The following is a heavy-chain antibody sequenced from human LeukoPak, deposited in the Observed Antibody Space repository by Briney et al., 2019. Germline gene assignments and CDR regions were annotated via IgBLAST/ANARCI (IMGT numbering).Heavy chain of an antibody. J-gene: IGHJ4*02. V-gene: IGHV4-39*07. CDR2: IYYSGST. D-gene: IGHD6-19*01. Sequence: SETLSLTCTVSGDSISSSSYYWGWIRQPPGKGLEWIGNIYYSGSTYYNPSLKSRVTISVDTSKNPFSLKLSSVTAADTAVYYCARGSSASGFDYWGQGTLVTVSS. CDR3: ARGSSASGFDY. CDR1: GDSISSSSYY.